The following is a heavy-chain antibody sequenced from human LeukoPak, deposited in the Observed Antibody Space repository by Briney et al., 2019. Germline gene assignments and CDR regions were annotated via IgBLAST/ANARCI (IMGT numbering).Heavy chain of an antibody. CDR2: INSDGSSI. CDR3: ARAQHSGYERYQYYFDY. V-gene: IGHV3-74*01. D-gene: IGHD5-12*01. Sequence: GGSLRLSCAASGFTFSSHWMHWVRQAPGKGLVWVSRINSDGSSISYADSVKGRFTISRDNAKNTLYLQMNSLRAEDTAVYYCARAQHSGYERYQYYFDYWGQGTLVTVSS. J-gene: IGHJ4*02. CDR1: GFTFSSHW.